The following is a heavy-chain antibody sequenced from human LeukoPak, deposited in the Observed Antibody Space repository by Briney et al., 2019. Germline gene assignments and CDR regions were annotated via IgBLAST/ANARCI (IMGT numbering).Heavy chain of an antibody. Sequence: PGRSLRLSCAASGFTFSSYGMHWVRQAPGKGLEWVAVISYDGSNKYYADSVKGRFTISRDNSKNTLYLQMNSLRAEDTAVYYCAKDLDYGAFDIWGQGTMVTVSS. D-gene: IGHD4/OR15-4a*01. CDR1: GFTFSSYG. V-gene: IGHV3-30*18. CDR2: ISYDGSNK. CDR3: AKDLDYGAFDI. J-gene: IGHJ3*02.